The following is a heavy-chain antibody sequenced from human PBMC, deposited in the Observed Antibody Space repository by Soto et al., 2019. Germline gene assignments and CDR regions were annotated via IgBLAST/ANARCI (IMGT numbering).Heavy chain of an antibody. J-gene: IGHJ6*02. D-gene: IGHD6-13*01. V-gene: IGHV1-18*01. CDR3: GRGGQPLAPEQYFQFNGVDV. CDR2: ISGDNVNR. Sequence: QVHLVQSGVEVKKPGASVKVSCTAHGYNLREYGVSWLRQVPGQGFEWMGWISGDNVNRRSSQRFQDRLTMTTDTTTDTASMELGSLRSDDTAVYFCGRGGQPLAPEQYFQFNGVDVWGPGNSVTGSS. CDR1: GYNLREYG.